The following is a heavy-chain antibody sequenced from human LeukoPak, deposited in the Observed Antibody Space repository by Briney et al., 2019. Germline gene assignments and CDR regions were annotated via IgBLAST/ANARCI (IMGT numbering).Heavy chain of an antibody. CDR1: GDSVSKDS. D-gene: IGHD6-6*01. Sequence: SETLSLTCTVSGDSVSKDSWSWIRQAPGKGLEWIRDMYYSGDTNYDPSLKSRVSISVDPSNNHFSLKLSSVTAADTAVYYCARIIAGRLDYWGQGTLVTVSS. CDR3: ARIIAGRLDY. V-gene: IGHV4-59*02. J-gene: IGHJ4*02. CDR2: MYYSGDT.